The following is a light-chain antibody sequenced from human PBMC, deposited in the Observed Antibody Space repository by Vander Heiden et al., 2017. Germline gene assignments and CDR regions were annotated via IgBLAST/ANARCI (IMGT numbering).Light chain of an antibody. J-gene: IGKJ4*01. CDR1: QSVLFSSNNLNY. Sequence: DIVLTQSPDPLAVSLGERATINCKSSQSVLFSSNNLNYLAWYQQKPGQPPKLLINGASSRQSGVPDRFSGSGSGTDFTLTISSLRAEDVAVYYCHHYYSAPLTFGGGTKVELK. CDR3: HHYYSAPLT. CDR2: GAS. V-gene: IGKV4-1*01.